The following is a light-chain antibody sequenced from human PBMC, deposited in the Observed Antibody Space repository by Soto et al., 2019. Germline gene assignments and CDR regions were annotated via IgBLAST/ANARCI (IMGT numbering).Light chain of an antibody. CDR3: QQRSDWPQIT. V-gene: IGKV3-11*01. Sequence: EAVLTQSPATLSLSPGETATLSCRASQSVSRDLAWYQQTPGQAPRLLIYDTSNRATGIPARFSGSGSGTDFTLTISSLEPEDFALYFCQQRSDWPQITFGQGTR. CDR1: QSVSRD. CDR2: DTS. J-gene: IGKJ5*01.